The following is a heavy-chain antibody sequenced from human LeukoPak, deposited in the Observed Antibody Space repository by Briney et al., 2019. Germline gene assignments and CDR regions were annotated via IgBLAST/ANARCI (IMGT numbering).Heavy chain of an antibody. D-gene: IGHD3-22*01. V-gene: IGHV4-39*07. CDR3: ALLPRVYYCDSSGYSARHKKYYFDY. Sequence: SETLSLTCTVSGGSISSSSYYWSWIRQPPGKGLEWIGEINHSGSTNYNPSLKSLVTISVDTSKNQFSLKLSSVTAADTAVYYCALLPRVYYCDSSGYSARHKKYYFDYWGQGTLVTVSS. CDR1: GGSISSSSYY. CDR2: INHSGST. J-gene: IGHJ4*02.